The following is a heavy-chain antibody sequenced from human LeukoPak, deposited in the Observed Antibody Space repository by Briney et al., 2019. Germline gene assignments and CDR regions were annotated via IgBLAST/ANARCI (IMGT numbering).Heavy chain of an antibody. CDR3: AREYIMVLGVKWLDP. CDR2: INPNSGGT. Sequence: ASVTVSFKASGYTFTGYYMHWVRQAPGQGLEWMGRINPNSGGTNYAQKFQGRVTMASDTSISTAYMELSRLRSDDAAVYYCAREYIMVLGVKWLDPWGQGTLVTVSS. V-gene: IGHV1-2*02. J-gene: IGHJ5*02. D-gene: IGHD3-10*01. CDR1: GYTFTGYY.